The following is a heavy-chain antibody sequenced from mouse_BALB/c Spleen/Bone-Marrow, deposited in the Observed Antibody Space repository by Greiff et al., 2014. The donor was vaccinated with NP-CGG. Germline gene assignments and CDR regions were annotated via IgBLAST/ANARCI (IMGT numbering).Heavy chain of an antibody. CDR2: IYYSGTI. V-gene: IGHV3-5*02. CDR1: GISITTGNYR. CDR3: ARSYFRYGMDY. J-gene: IGHJ4*01. Sequence: VQLQQSGPGLVKPSQTVSLTCTVTGISITTGNYRWSWIRQFPGNKLEWIGYIYYSGTITYNPSLTSRTTIARDTSKNQFFLEMISLTAEDTASYYCARSYFRYGMDYWGQGTSVTVSA. D-gene: IGHD2-14*01.